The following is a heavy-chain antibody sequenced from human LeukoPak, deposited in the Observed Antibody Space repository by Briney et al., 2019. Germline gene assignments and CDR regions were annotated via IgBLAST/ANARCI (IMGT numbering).Heavy chain of an antibody. CDR1: GSTFSSYG. CDR3: AKGLLEWLLSYMDV. CDR2: IRYDGSNK. Sequence: PGGSLRLSCAASGSTFSSYGMHWVRQAPGKGLEWVAFIRYDGSNKYYADSVKGRFTISRDNSKNTLYLQMNSLRAEDTAVYYCAKGLLEWLLSYMDVWGKGTTVTVSS. J-gene: IGHJ6*03. D-gene: IGHD3-3*01. V-gene: IGHV3-30*02.